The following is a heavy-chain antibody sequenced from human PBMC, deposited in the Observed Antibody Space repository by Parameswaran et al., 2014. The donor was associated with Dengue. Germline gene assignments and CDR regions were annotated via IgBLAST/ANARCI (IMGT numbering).Heavy chain of an antibody. J-gene: IGHJ1*01. Sequence: VRQMPGKGLEWMGRIDPSDSYTNYSPSFQGHVTISADKSISTAYLQWSSLKASDTAMYYCATETDYGGLTVQHWGQGTLVTVSS. CDR2: IDPSDSYT. V-gene: IGHV5-10-1*01. D-gene: IGHD4-23*01. CDR3: ATETDYGGLTVQH.